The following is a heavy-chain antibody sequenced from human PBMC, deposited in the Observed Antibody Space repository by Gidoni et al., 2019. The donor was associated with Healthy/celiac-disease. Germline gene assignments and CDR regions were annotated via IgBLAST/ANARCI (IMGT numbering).Heavy chain of an antibody. J-gene: IGHJ5*02. CDR1: GGSISSSNW. D-gene: IGHD3-16*02. Sequence: QVQLQESGPGLVKPSGTLSLTCAVSGGSISSSNWWSWVRQPPGKGLEWIGEIYHSGSTNYNPSLKSRVTISVDKSKNQFSLKLSSVTAADTAVYYCARVGGDYVWGSYRYGWFDPWGQGTLVTVSS. CDR3: ARVGGDYVWGSYRYGWFDP. V-gene: IGHV4-4*02. CDR2: IYHSGST.